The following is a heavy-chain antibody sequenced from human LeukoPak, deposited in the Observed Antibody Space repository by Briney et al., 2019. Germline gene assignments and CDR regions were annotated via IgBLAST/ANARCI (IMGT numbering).Heavy chain of an antibody. D-gene: IGHD2/OR15-2a*01. CDR1: GFSLSGYW. CDR3: VGSIY. Sequence: GGSLRLSCAGSGFSLSGYWMKWVRQAPGKGLEWVANIKGDGSEKYYVDSVKGRFTISRDNARNSVFLQMNSLRAEDTAVYFCVGSIYWGQGTLVTVSS. V-gene: IGHV3-7*01. CDR2: IKGDGSEK. J-gene: IGHJ4*02.